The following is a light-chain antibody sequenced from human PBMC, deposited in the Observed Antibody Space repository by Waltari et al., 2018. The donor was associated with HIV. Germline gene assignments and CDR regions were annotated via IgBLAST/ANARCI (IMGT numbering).Light chain of an antibody. Sequence: DVQLTQSPSFLSASVGDIVTITCRASQAIGTSLAWYQQKPGKAPTLLISAASTLQSGIPSRFSGDGSGTEFTLTISSLQAEDFATYYCQQLNSYPRTFGQGTKVDFK. V-gene: IGKV1-9*01. CDR2: AAS. CDR1: QAIGTS. J-gene: IGKJ1*01. CDR3: QQLNSYPRT.